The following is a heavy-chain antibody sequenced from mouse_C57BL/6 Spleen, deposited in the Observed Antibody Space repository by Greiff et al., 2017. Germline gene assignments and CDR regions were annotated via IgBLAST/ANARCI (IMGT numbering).Heavy chain of an antibody. CDR2: IWRGGST. J-gene: IGHJ1*03. CDR3: AIYYYGSGGFDV. D-gene: IGHD1-1*01. Sequence: VKLQESGPGLVQPSQSLSITCTVSGFSLTSYGVHWVRQSPGKGLEWLGVIWRGGSTDYNAAFMSRLSITKDNSKSQVFFKMNSLQADDTAIYYCAIYYYGSGGFDVWGTGTTVTVSS. CDR1: GFSLTSYG. V-gene: IGHV2-5*01.